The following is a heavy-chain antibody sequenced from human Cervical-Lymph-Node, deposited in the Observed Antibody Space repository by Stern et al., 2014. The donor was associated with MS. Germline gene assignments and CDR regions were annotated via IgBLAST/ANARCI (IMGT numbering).Heavy chain of an antibody. CDR3: AKDDVEEVRGAAFDYWFDP. D-gene: IGHD1-26*01. J-gene: IGHJ5*02. CDR1: GGIFNNHG. V-gene: IGHV1-69*01. Sequence: EQLVESGAEVRKSGSSVNVSCKTSGGIFNNHGFSWVRQAPGQGLEWMGAIIPSIGRTVYAQKFQGRVTITADESTTTVYMALMNLTYDDTAIYYCAKDDVEEVRGAAFDYWFDPWGQGTRVTVSS. CDR2: IIPSIGRT.